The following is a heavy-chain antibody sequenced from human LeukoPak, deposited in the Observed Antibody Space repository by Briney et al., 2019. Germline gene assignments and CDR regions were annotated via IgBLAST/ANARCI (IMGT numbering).Heavy chain of an antibody. V-gene: IGHV4-39*02. Sequence: SETLSLTCIVSGGSISSISSNNYHWGWIRQPPGKGLEWIGSIYYSGSTYYNPSLKSRVTISVDTSKNQFSPKLSSVTAADTALYYCAREMGVVTAHGIDVWGQGTTVTVSS. CDR2: IYYSGST. J-gene: IGHJ6*02. CDR1: GGSISSISSNNYH. D-gene: IGHD4-23*01. CDR3: AREMGVVTAHGIDV.